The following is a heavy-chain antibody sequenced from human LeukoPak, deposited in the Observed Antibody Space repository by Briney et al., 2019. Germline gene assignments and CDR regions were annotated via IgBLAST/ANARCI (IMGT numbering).Heavy chain of an antibody. Sequence: ASVKVSCKASGYTFTGYYMHWVRQAPGQGLEWMGWINPNSGGTNYAQKFQGRVTMTRDTSISTAYMELSRLRSDDTAVYYCARGGGNWGIRLYFDYWSQGTLVTVSS. J-gene: IGHJ4*02. CDR2: INPNSGGT. CDR1: GYTFTGYY. D-gene: IGHD3-16*01. CDR3: ARGGGNWGIRLYFDY. V-gene: IGHV1-2*02.